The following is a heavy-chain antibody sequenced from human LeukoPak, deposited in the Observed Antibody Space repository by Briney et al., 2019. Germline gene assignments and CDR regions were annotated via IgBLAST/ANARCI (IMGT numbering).Heavy chain of an antibody. Sequence: PGGSLRLSCAASGYTFSGSAMHWVRQASGKGLEWVGRIRSKANSYATAYAASVKGRFTISRDDSKNTAYLQMNSLKTEDTAVYYCTTSNGSVPWGQGTLVTVSS. D-gene: IGHD1-1*01. CDR1: GYTFSGSA. CDR3: TTSNGSVP. J-gene: IGHJ5*02. CDR2: IRSKANSYAT. V-gene: IGHV3-73*01.